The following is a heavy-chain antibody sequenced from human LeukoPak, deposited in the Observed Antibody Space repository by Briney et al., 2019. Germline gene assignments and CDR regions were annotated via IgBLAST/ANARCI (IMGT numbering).Heavy chain of an antibody. CDR1: GGSISSSSYY. V-gene: IGHV4-39*07. J-gene: IGHJ5*02. CDR3: ARALGGAYYDFWSGYYNWFDP. Sequence: SETLSLTCTVSGGSISSSSYYWGWIRQPPGKGLEWIGSIYYSGSTYYNPSLKSRVTISVDTSKNQFSLKLSSVTAADTAVYYCARALGGAYYDFWSGYYNWFDPWGQGTLVTVSS. CDR2: IYYSGST. D-gene: IGHD3-3*01.